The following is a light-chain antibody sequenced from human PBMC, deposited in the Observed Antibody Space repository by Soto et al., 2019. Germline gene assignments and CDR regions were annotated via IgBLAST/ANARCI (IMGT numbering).Light chain of an antibody. J-gene: IGKJ4*01. CDR1: QDISSY. V-gene: IGKV1-9*01. CDR3: QQLKSYPLS. Sequence: DIQLTQSPSFLSASVGDRVTITCRTSQDISSYLAWYQQKPGKAPQLLISAASTSQSGVPSRFSGSGSGTEFTLTISSLQPEDFATYYCQQLKSYPLSFGGGTKVEI. CDR2: AAS.